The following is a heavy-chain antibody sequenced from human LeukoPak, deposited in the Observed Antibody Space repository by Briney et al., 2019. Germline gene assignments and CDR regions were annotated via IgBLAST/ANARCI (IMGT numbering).Heavy chain of an antibody. V-gene: IGHV4-59*08. CDR2: ISDIGSI. CDR3: AGHHPRNTVDF. CDR1: GGSISSYY. J-gene: IGHJ4*02. Sequence: SETLSLTCTVSGGSISSYYWSWIRQPPGKGLEWIACISDIGSINYNPSLKSRVTISLDTSKNQFSLKLSSVTAADTAVYYCAGHHPRNTVDFWGQGTLVTVSS. D-gene: IGHD2/OR15-2a*01.